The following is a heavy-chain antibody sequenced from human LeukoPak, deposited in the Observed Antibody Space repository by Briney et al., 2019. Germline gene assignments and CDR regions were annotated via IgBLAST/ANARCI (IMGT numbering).Heavy chain of an antibody. V-gene: IGHV4-39*07. Sequence: SETLSLTCTVSGGSISTRIYYWGWIRQSPGKGLEWIGSIYYSGSTYYNPSLKSRVTISVDTSKNQFSLKLNSVTAADTAVYYCATLTTLTTSWYFDLWGRGTVVTVSS. CDR3: ATLTTLTTSWYFDL. CDR2: IYYSGST. D-gene: IGHD4-17*01. J-gene: IGHJ2*01. CDR1: GGSISTRIYY.